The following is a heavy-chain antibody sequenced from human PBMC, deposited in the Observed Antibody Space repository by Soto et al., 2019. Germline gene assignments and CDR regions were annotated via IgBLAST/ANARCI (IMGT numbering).Heavy chain of an antibody. J-gene: IGHJ6*03. V-gene: IGHV3-23*01. CDR2: ISGSGGST. Sequence: GGSLRLSCAASGFTFSSYAMSWVRQAPGKGLEWVSAISGSGGSTYYADSVKGRFTISRDNSKNTLYLQMNSLRAEDTAVYYCVRGKLRYFDWLFPSYMDVWGKGTTVTVSS. D-gene: IGHD3-9*01. CDR1: GFTFSSYA. CDR3: VRGKLRYFDWLFPSYMDV.